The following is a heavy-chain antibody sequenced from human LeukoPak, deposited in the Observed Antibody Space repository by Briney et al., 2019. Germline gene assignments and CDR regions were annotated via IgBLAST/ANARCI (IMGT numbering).Heavy chain of an antibody. V-gene: IGHV1-18*01. Sequence: ASVKVSCKASGYTFTNYGISWVRQAPGQGLEWMGWISTYNGNTNYVQKLQGRVTMTTDTSTSTAYMELRSLRSDDTAVYYCARAPDILTGTRNDYWGQGTLVTVSS. CDR2: ISTYNGNT. J-gene: IGHJ4*02. CDR3: ARAPDILTGTRNDY. CDR1: GYTFTNYG. D-gene: IGHD3-9*01.